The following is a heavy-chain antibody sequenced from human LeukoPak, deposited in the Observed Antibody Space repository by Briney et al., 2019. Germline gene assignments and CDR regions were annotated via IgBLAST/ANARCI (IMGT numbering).Heavy chain of an antibody. CDR1: GGSISSGDYY. CDR3: ARGLGGGGRYYYFGMDV. Sequence: SETLSLTCSVSGGSISSGDYYWSWIRQPPGKGLEWIGYIYYSGSTFYNPSLKSRVTISVDTSKNQFSLKLSSVTAADTAVYYCARGLGGGGRYYYFGMDVWGQGTTVTVSS. V-gene: IGHV4-30-4*01. J-gene: IGHJ6*02. D-gene: IGHD3-16*01. CDR2: IYYSGST.